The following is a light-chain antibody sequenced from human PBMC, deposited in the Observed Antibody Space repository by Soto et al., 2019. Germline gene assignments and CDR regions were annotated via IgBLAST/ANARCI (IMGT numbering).Light chain of an antibody. CDR1: SSNIGSNT. Sequence: QSVLTQPPSASGTPGQRVTISCSGSSSNIGSNTVNWYQQLPGTAPKLLIYSNNQRPSGVPDRFSGSKSGTSASLAISGFQSEDDVDYYCAAWDDSLNGVVFGGGTKLTVL. V-gene: IGLV1-44*01. CDR2: SNN. J-gene: IGLJ2*01. CDR3: AAWDDSLNGVV.